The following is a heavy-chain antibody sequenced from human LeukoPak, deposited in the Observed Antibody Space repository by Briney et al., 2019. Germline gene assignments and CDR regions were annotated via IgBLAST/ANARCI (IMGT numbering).Heavy chain of an antibody. CDR3: ARVFTMVRGVRWALGY. D-gene: IGHD3-10*01. CDR2: IWYDGSNK. J-gene: IGHJ4*02. Sequence: GGSLRLPCAASGFTFSSYGMHWVRQAPGKGLEWVAVIWYDGSNKYYADSVKGRFTISRDNSKNTLYLQMNSLRAEDTAVYYCARVFTMVRGVRWALGYWGQGTLVTVSS. CDR1: GFTFSSYG. V-gene: IGHV3-33*01.